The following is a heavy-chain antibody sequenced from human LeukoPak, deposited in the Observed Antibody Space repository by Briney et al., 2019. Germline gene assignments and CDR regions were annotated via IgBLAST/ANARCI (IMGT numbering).Heavy chain of an antibody. V-gene: IGHV4-59*01. CDR2: IYYSGST. D-gene: IGHD2-8*01. CDR1: GGSISSYY. Sequence: SETLSLTCTVSGGSISSYYWSWIRQPPGKGLEWIGYIYYSGSTNYNPSLKSRVTISVDTSTSQFSLKLSSVTAADTAVYYCARLTNMEKDVTPTYYMDVWGKGTTFTVSS. CDR3: ARLTNMEKDVTPTYYMDV. J-gene: IGHJ6*03.